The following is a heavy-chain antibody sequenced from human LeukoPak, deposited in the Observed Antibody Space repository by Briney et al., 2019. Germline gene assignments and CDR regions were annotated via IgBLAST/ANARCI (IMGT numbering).Heavy chain of an antibody. V-gene: IGHV3-23*01. Sequence: GGSLRLSCAASELTFSNYAMSWVRQAPGKGLEWVSAISVSGSTTYYADSVKGRFTISRDNSKNTLYLQMNSLRAEDTAVYYCAKANHCSAGSCYSFDFWGQGTLVTVSS. CDR3: AKANHCSAGSCYSFDF. J-gene: IGHJ4*02. D-gene: IGHD2-15*01. CDR1: ELTFSNYA. CDR2: ISVSGSTT.